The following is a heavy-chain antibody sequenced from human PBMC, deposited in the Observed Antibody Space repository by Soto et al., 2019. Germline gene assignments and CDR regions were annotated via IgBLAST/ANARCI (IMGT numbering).Heavy chain of an antibody. Sequence: ASVKVSCKASGYTFTNYFIHWVRQAPGQGLEWMGIVRPSGGNTAYAQRFQGRLTMTRDTSTSTVYMELSSLRSDDTAVYYCARDGSAWDFDYWGQGTLVTVSS. CDR2: VRPSGGNT. V-gene: IGHV1-46*01. CDR3: ARDGSAWDFDY. D-gene: IGHD6-19*01. J-gene: IGHJ4*02. CDR1: GYTFTNYF.